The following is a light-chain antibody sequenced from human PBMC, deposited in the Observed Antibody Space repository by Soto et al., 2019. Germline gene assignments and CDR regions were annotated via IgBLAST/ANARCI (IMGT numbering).Light chain of an antibody. J-gene: IGKJ1*01. V-gene: IGKV1-5*01. CDR2: AAS. CDR1: QSISTW. Sequence: DIQLTQSPSTLSASVGDRVTITCRSSQSISTWLVWYQQKPGKAPKRLIYAASSLQSGVPSRFSGSGSGTAFTLTISSLQPEDFATYYCLQHNSYPRTFGQGNKVEVK. CDR3: LQHNSYPRT.